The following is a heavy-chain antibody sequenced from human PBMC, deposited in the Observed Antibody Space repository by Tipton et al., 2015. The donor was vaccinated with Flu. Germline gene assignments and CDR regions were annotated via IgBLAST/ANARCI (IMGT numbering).Heavy chain of an antibody. D-gene: IGHD6-19*01. J-gene: IGHJ4*02. CDR1: GGSISSGSYY. Sequence: TLSLTCTVSGGSISSGSYYWTWIRQPAGKGLEWIGRVYPGGSTNYNPSLQSRVTISVDWSKNQFSLNLTSVTAADTAVYYCARDLGGGSGWYRYFDIWGQGTLVTVSS. CDR3: ARDLGGGSGWYRYFDI. V-gene: IGHV4-61*02. CDR2: VYPGGST.